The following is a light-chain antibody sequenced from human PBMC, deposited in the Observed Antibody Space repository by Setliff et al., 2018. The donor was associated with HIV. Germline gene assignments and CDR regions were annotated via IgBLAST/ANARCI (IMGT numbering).Light chain of an antibody. CDR1: SGDVGRYNL. Sequence: QSALPQPASVSGSPGQSITISCTGTSGDVGRYNLVSWYQQQPGKPPKLMIYQASKRPSGVSNRFSGSKSGNTASLTISGLQAEDEADYYCSASRPSRTLVVFGTGTKVTVL. CDR2: QAS. CDR3: SASRPSRTLVV. V-gene: IGLV2-14*02. J-gene: IGLJ1*01.